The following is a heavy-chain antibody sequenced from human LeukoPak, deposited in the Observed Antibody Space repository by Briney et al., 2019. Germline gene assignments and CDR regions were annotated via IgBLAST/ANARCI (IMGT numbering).Heavy chain of an antibody. Sequence: PGGSLRLSCAASGFTFGTYNMNWVRQAPGKGLEWVSYISFSSSTIHYADSVKGRFTISRDNAKNTLYLQMNSLRVEDTAVYYCARDPASSGWGLFDYWGQGTLVTVSS. D-gene: IGHD6-19*01. J-gene: IGHJ4*02. CDR1: GFTFGTYN. CDR2: ISFSSSTI. CDR3: ARDPASSGWGLFDY. V-gene: IGHV3-48*01.